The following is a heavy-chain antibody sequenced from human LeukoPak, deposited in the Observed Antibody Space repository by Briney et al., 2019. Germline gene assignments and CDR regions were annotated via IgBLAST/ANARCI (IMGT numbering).Heavy chain of an antibody. CDR3: AKEITVVTPGRSDAFDI. J-gene: IGHJ3*02. D-gene: IGHD4-23*01. CDR2: IYYSGST. V-gene: IGHV4-59*11. CDR1: GGSISSHY. Sequence: PSETLSLTCTVSGGSISSHYWNWIPQPPGKGLEWIGYIYYSGSTNYNPSLKSRVTTSVDTSPNQFSLTLTSVAAADTAVYYCAKEITVVTPGRSDAFDIWGQGTMVTVFS.